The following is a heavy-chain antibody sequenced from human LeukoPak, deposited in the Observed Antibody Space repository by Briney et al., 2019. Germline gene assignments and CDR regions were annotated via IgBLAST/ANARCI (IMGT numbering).Heavy chain of an antibody. V-gene: IGHV3-20*04. CDR2: INWNGGST. CDR1: GFTFDDYG. Sequence: GGSLRLSCAASGFTFDDYGMSWVRQAPGKGLEWVSGINWNGGSTGYADSVKGRFNISRDNAKNSLYLQMNSLRAEDTALYYCARDLSSSSGEYFQHWGQGTLVTVSS. CDR3: ARDLSSSSGEYFQH. J-gene: IGHJ1*01. D-gene: IGHD6-6*01.